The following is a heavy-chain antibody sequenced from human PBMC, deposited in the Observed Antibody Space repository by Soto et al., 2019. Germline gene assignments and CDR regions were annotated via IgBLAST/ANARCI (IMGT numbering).Heavy chain of an antibody. CDR2: ISGSGGST. D-gene: IGHD2-2*01. Sequence: GGSLRLSCAASGFTFSSYAMSWVRQAPGKGLEWVSAISGSGGSTYYTDSVKGRFTISRDNSKNTLYLQMNSLRAEDTAVYYCAGYCSSTSCRAEYFQHWGQGTLVTVSS. V-gene: IGHV3-23*01. CDR1: GFTFSSYA. J-gene: IGHJ1*01. CDR3: AGYCSSTSCRAEYFQH.